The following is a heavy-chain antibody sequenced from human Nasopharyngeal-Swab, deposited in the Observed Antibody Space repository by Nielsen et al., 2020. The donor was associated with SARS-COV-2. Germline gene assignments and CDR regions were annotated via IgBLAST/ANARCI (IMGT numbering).Heavy chain of an antibody. V-gene: IGHV1-3*01. Sequence: ASVKVSCKASGYTFTSYAMHWVHQAPGQRLEWMGWINAGNGNTKYSQKFQGRVTITRDTSASTAYMELSSLRSEDTAVYYCARSYDYYDSSGYDYWGQGTLVTVSS. D-gene: IGHD3-22*01. CDR2: INAGNGNT. J-gene: IGHJ4*02. CDR1: GYTFTSYA. CDR3: ARSYDYYDSSGYDY.